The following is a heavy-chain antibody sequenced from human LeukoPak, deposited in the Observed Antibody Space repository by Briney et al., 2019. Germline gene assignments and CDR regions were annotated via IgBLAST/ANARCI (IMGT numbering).Heavy chain of an antibody. J-gene: IGHJ4*02. D-gene: IGHD5-12*01. CDR2: IYYSGST. CDR3: ARARGGYSADY. CDR1: GFTVSSNY. V-gene: IGHV4-39*07. Sequence: PGGSLRLSCAASGFTVSSNYMSWVRQPPGKGLEWIGSIYYSGSTYYNPSLKSRVTISVDTSKNQFSLKLSSVTAADTAVYYCARARGGYSADYWGQGTLVTVSS.